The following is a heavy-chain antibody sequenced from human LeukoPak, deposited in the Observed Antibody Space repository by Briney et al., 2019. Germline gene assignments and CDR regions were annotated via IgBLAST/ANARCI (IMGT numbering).Heavy chain of an antibody. CDR1: GGTFSSYA. D-gene: IGHD2-2*01. CDR3: ARGPPGDICSSTSCYGYYFDY. J-gene: IGHJ4*02. V-gene: IGHV1-69*13. Sequence: GASVKVSCKASGGTFSSYAISWVRQAPGQGLEWMGRIIPIFGTANYAQKFQGRVTITADESTSTAYMELSSLRSEDTAVYYCARGPPGDICSSTSCYGYYFDYWGQGTLVTVSS. CDR2: IIPIFGTA.